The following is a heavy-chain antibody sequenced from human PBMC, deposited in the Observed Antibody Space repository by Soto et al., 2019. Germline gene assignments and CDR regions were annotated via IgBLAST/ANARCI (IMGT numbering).Heavy chain of an antibody. J-gene: IGHJ4*02. CDR2: ISGYNGNT. CDR1: GYTFSSYG. D-gene: IGHD4-17*01. V-gene: IGHV1-18*03. CDR3: GREKRSHYFDY. Sequence: ASVKVSCKASGYTFSSYGISWVRQAPGQGLEWMGWISGYNGNTNYAQKVQGRVTMTTDTSTMTAYMELRSLRSDDMAVYYCGREKRSHYFDYWGQGTLVTVS.